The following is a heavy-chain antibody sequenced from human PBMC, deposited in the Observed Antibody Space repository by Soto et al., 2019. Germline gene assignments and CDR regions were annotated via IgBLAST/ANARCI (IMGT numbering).Heavy chain of an antibody. V-gene: IGHV4-39*01. CDR2: VYNTGGT. CDR1: GGSISSSTYY. CDR3: ARHHDAGNYFDY. Sequence: SETLSLTCTVSGGSISSSTYYWVWIGQPPGKGLEWIGRVYNTGGTFYNPSFQSRVTISVDTSRNQFSLRMNSVTAADTAIYYCARHHDAGNYFDYWGQGTQVTVSS. J-gene: IGHJ4*02.